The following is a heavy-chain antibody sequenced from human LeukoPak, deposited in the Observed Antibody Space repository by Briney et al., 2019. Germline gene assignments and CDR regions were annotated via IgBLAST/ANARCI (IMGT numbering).Heavy chain of an antibody. CDR1: GFTFSSYS. CDR2: ISSSSSYI. V-gene: IGHV3-21*04. Sequence: PGGSLRLSCAASGFTFSSYSMNWVRQAPGKGLEWVSSISSSSSYIYYADSVKGRFTISGDNSKNTLYLQMNSLRAEDTAVYYCAKGILAARPPVDYWGQGTLVTVFS. J-gene: IGHJ4*02. D-gene: IGHD6-6*01. CDR3: AKGILAARPPVDY.